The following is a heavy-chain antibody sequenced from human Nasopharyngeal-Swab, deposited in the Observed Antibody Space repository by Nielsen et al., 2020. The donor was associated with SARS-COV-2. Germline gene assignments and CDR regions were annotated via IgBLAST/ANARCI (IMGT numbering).Heavy chain of an antibody. CDR2: VSYDASLE. D-gene: IGHD6-13*01. V-gene: IGHV3-30*18. J-gene: IGHJ6*02. CDR3: AKERGDSSTWFPGYDDYGMDL. Sequence: GGSLRLSCAAFGFTFNNYGMHWVRQAPGKGLEWVALVSYDASLEYYADPVKGRFTISRDNSKRILYLQLHGLRAEDTALYFCAKERGDSSTWFPGYDDYGMDLWGQGTTVTVSS. CDR1: GFTFNNYG.